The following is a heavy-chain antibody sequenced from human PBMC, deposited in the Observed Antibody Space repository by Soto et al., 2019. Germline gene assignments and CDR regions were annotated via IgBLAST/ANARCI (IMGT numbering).Heavy chain of an antibody. Sequence: QITLKESGPTLVKPTQTLTLTCTFSGFSLTTDRVGVGWIRQPPGEALEWLAVIYWDDSKTYRPSLESRLTITTDTSKTQVALTMTNMDSQATATYYCAHAYGGRSLSWGQGTLVTVSS. CDR2: IYWDDSK. V-gene: IGHV2-5*02. CDR3: AHAYGGRSLS. CDR1: GFSLTTDRVG. J-gene: IGHJ5*02. D-gene: IGHD1-26*01.